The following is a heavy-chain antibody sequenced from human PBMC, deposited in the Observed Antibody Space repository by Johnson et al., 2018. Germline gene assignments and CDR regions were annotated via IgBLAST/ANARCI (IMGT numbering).Heavy chain of an antibody. D-gene: IGHD5-18*01. V-gene: IGHV3-9*01. CDR2: ISWDGGSV. CDR1: GFTFHDSA. CDR3: AKGFGYSYGSGYFQQ. J-gene: IGHJ1*01. Sequence: VQLVQSGGGLGQPGESLRLSCAASGFTFHDSAMHWVRQPPGKGLEWVSGISWDGGSVGYVDSVKGRFTISRDNAKNSLSLQMNSLRGDDTALYYCAKGFGYSYGSGYFQQWGQGTLVTVSS.